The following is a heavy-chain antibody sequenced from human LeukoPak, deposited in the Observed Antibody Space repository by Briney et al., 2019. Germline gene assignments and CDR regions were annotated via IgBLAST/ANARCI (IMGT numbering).Heavy chain of an antibody. Sequence: SETLSLTCSVSGGSMRRSNDYWGWVRQPPGKGLEWIGNVYYTGTTFYNPSLKSRVTISVDTSKNQFSLKVRSVTAADTANYYCARLVLGETAILPPYYYYMDVWGKGTTVTVSS. J-gene: IGHJ6*03. V-gene: IGHV4-39*01. CDR3: ARLVLGETAILPPYYYYMDV. D-gene: IGHD2-21*02. CDR1: GGSMRRSNDY. CDR2: VYYTGTT.